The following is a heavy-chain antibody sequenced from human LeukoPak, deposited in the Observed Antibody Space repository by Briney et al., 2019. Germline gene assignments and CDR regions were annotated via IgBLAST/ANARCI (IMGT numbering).Heavy chain of an antibody. J-gene: IGHJ6*02. Sequence: SETLSLTCTVSGGSISIYNWSCIRHPPGKGLEWIGYIYYSGSTNYNPSLKSRVTISVDTSKNQFSLKLSSVTAADTAVYYCARDHEARFGEFGYYYGMDVWGQGTTVTVSS. D-gene: IGHD3-10*01. CDR2: IYYSGST. V-gene: IGHV4-59*01. CDR3: ARDHEARFGEFGYYYGMDV. CDR1: GGSISIYN.